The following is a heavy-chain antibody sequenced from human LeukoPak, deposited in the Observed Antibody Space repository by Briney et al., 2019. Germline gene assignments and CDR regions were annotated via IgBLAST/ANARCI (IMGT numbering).Heavy chain of an antibody. D-gene: IGHD3-22*01. CDR2: TYYRSKWYN. Sequence: SQTLSLTCAISGDSVSSNSAAWNWIRQSPSRGLEWLGRTYYRSKWYNDYAVSVKSRITINPDTSKNQFSLKLSSVTAADTAVYYCARERSIYYDSSGYPHFDYWGQGTLVTVSS. J-gene: IGHJ4*02. CDR1: GDSVSSNSAA. V-gene: IGHV6-1*01. CDR3: ARERSIYYDSSGYPHFDY.